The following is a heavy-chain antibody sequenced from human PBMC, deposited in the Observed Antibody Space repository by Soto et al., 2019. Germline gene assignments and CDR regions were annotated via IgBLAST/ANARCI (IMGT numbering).Heavy chain of an antibody. Sequence: ASVKVSCKASGDTFTSYAMHWVRQAPGQRLEWMGWINAGNGNTKYSQKFQGRVTITRDTSASTAYMELSSLRSEDTAVYYCARVVNTAMALATYYFDYWGQGTLATVSS. J-gene: IGHJ4*02. CDR1: GDTFTSYA. D-gene: IGHD5-18*01. V-gene: IGHV1-3*01. CDR2: INAGNGNT. CDR3: ARVVNTAMALATYYFDY.